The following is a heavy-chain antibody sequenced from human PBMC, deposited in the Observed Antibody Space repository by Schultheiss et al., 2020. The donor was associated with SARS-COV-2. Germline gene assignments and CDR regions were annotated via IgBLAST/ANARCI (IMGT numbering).Heavy chain of an antibody. V-gene: IGHV3-21*01. J-gene: IGHJ4*02. CDR2: ISSSSSYI. CDR3: ARDDEYYFDY. CDR1: GFTVSTNY. Sequence: GGSLRLSCAASGFTVSTNYMSWVRQTPEKGLEWVSSISSSSSYIYYADSVKGRFTISRDNAKNSLYLQMNSLRAEDTAVYYCARDDEYYFDYWGQGTLVTVSS.